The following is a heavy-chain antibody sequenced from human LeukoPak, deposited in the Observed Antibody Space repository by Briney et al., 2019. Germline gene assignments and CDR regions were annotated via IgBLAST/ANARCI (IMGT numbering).Heavy chain of an antibody. CDR1: GDSIIASY. J-gene: IGHJ6*03. V-gene: IGHV4-4*09. CDR2: IYSSGST. Sequence: PSETLSLTCTVSGDSIIASYWSWIRQPPGKGLEWIGYIYSSGSTNYNPSLKSRVTISVDTSKNQFSLKLSSVTAADTAVYYCARLLAPYYYYYMDVWGKGTTVTVSS. CDR3: ARLLAPYYYYYMDV.